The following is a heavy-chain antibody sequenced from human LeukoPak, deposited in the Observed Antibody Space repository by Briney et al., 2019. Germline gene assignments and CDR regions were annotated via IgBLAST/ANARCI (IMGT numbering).Heavy chain of an antibody. J-gene: IGHJ3*02. CDR1: GFTFTHYG. Sequence: GGSLRLSCAASGFTFTHYGMNWVRQAPGKGLEWVAGITSRGITFYALSVKDRFTISRDNSKNNVYLQMNSLRAEDTAVYYCARAWSRVDPFDMWGQGTMVTVSS. D-gene: IGHD2-8*02. CDR2: ITSRGIT. V-gene: IGHV3-23*01. CDR3: ARAWSRVDPFDM.